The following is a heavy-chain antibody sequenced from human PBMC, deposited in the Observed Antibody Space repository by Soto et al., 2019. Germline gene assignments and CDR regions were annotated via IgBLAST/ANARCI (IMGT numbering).Heavy chain of an antibody. CDR2: IYHSGST. Sequence: SETLSLTCAVSGGSISSGGYSWSWIRQPPGKGLEWIGYIYHSGSTYYNPSLKSRITINPDTSKNQFSLQLNSVTPEDTAVYYCARVPNPFRLKIGYEDAFDFWGQGTMVTVSS. CDR3: ARVPNPFRLKIGYEDAFDF. D-gene: IGHD5-12*01. J-gene: IGHJ3*01. V-gene: IGHV4-30-2*05. CDR1: GGSISSGGYS.